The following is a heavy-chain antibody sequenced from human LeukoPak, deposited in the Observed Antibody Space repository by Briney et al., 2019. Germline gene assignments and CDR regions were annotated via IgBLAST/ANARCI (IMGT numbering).Heavy chain of an antibody. CDR1: GGSISPYY. V-gene: IGHV4-59*08. D-gene: IGHD4-23*01. CDR2: IYYTGSGST. CDR3: ARGSVGGNSPFDY. J-gene: IGHJ4*02. Sequence: SETLSLTCTVSGGSISPYYWSWIRQPPGKGLEWIGYIYYTGSGSTSHNPSLKSRVTISVDTSKNQFSLNLNSVTAADTAVYYCARGSVGGNSPFDYWGQGTLVTVSS.